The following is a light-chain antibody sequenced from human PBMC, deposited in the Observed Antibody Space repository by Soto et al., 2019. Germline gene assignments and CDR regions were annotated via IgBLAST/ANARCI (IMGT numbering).Light chain of an antibody. CDR2: AAS. Sequence: EIVLTQSPATLSLSPGERATLSCRASQSVSNSYLAWYLQKPGQAPRLLIYAASSRATGIPDRFSGSGSGTDFILTISRLEPEDFAVYYCQQYGSSPPITFGQGTRLEI. V-gene: IGKV3-20*01. CDR3: QQYGSSPPIT. J-gene: IGKJ5*01. CDR1: QSVSNSY.